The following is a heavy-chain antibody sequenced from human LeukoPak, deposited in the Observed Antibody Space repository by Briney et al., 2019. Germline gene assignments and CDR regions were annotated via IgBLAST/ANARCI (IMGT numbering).Heavy chain of an antibody. CDR1: GFAVSDYY. V-gene: IGHV3-53*01. J-gene: IGHJ5*02. Sequence: PGGSLRLSCAASGFAVSDYYMSWVRQAPGKGLEWVSVIYRGGDTYYADSVKGRFTISRDNSKNTLYLQMNSLRDDDTAVYYCVRGVGVSRFNYLDPWGQGTLVIVSS. D-gene: IGHD1-7*01. CDR2: IYRGGDT. CDR3: VRGVGVSRFNYLDP.